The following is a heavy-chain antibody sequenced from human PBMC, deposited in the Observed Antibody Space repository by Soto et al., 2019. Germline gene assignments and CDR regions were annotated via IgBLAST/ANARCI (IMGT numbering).Heavy chain of an antibody. J-gene: IGHJ5*02. D-gene: IGHD1-1*01. CDR1: GGSISSGGYY. Sequence: QVQLQESGPGLVKPSQTLSLTCTVSGGSISSGGYYWSWIRQHPGKGLEWIGYIYYSGSTYYNPSLKSQVTISVDTSKNHFSLKLSSVTAADTAVYYCARGDRGTNDLSPWGQGTLVTVSS. CDR2: IYYSGST. CDR3: ARGDRGTNDLSP. V-gene: IGHV4-31*01.